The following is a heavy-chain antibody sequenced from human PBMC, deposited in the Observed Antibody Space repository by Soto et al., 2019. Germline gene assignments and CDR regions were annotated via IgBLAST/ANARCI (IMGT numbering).Heavy chain of an antibody. V-gene: IGHV3-33*01. CDR3: ARGGTPVIGDY. D-gene: IGHD4-17*01. CDR2: IWSDGRNK. Sequence: QVQLVESGGGVVQPGRSLRLSCAASGFTFRHDDRHWVRQAPGKGLEWVAVIWSDGRNKYYADSVKGRFTISRDNSNNILYMQMNSLRVEDTVVYYCARGGTPVIGDYWGQGTLVTVSS. CDR1: GFTFRHDD. J-gene: IGHJ4*02.